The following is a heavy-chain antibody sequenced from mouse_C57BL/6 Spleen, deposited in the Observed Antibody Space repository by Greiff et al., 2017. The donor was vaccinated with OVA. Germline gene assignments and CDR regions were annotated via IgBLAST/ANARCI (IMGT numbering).Heavy chain of an antibody. CDR1: GFTFSDYY. V-gene: IGHV5-16*01. CDR2: INYDGSST. Sequence: EVQRVESEGGLVQPGSSMKLSCTASGFTFSDYYMAWVRQVPEKGLEWVANINYDGSSTYYLDSLKSRFIISRDNAKNILYLQMSSLKSEDTATYYCAREDYGSWYFDVWGTGTTVTVSS. J-gene: IGHJ1*03. CDR3: AREDYGSWYFDV. D-gene: IGHD1-1*01.